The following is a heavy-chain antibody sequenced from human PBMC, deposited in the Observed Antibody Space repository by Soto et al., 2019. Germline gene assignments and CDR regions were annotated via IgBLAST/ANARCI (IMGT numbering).Heavy chain of an antibody. CDR3: ARTPDSGSYYYYGMDV. CDR1: GYSFTSYW. CDR2: IDPSDSYT. Sequence: GESLKISCKGSGYSFTSYWISWVRQIPGKGLEWMGRIDPSDSYTNYSPSFQGHVTISADKSISTAYLQWSSLKASDTAMYYCARTPDSGSYYYYGMDVWGQGTTVTVSS. D-gene: IGHD1-26*01. V-gene: IGHV5-10-1*01. J-gene: IGHJ6*02.